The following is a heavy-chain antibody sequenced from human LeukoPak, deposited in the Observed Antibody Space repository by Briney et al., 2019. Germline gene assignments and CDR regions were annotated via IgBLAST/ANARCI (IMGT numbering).Heavy chain of an antibody. CDR2: ISYDGSNK. J-gene: IGHJ4*02. Sequence: GRSLRLSCAASGFTFNSYGMHWVRQAPGKGLEWVAVISYDGSNKYYADSVKGRFTISRDNSKNTLYLQMNSLRAEDTAVYYCARALAIFGAPNGGYWGQGTLVTVSS. CDR1: GFTFNSYG. V-gene: IGHV3-30*03. D-gene: IGHD3-3*01. CDR3: ARALAIFGAPNGGY.